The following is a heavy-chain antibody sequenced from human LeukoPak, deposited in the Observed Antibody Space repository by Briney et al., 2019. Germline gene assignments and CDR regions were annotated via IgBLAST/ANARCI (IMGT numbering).Heavy chain of an antibody. D-gene: IGHD5-18*01. CDR1: GYTFTSYY. V-gene: IGHV1-2*02. Sequence: ASVKVSCKASGYTFTSYYMHWVRQAPGQGLEWMGWINPNSGGTNYAQKFQGRVTMTRDTSISTAYMELSRLRSDDTAVYYCARGRLLRAAMVTSYYYYMDVWGKGTTVTISS. CDR2: INPNSGGT. CDR3: ARGRLLRAAMVTSYYYYMDV. J-gene: IGHJ6*03.